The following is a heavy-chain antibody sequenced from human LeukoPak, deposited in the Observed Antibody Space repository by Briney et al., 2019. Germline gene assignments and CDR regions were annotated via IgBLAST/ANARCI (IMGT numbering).Heavy chain of an antibody. V-gene: IGHV3-30*03. CDR3: ARDRYSSSSREIDY. D-gene: IGHD6-6*01. Sequence: GRSLRLSCAASGFTFSSYGMHWVRQAPGKGLEWVAVISYNGSNKYYADSVKGRFTISRDNSKNTLYLQMNSLRAEDTAVYYCARDRYSSSSREIDYWGQGTLVTVSS. J-gene: IGHJ4*02. CDR1: GFTFSSYG. CDR2: ISYNGSNK.